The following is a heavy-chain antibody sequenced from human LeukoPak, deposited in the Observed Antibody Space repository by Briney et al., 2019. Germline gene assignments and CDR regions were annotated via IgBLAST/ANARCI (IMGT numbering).Heavy chain of an antibody. Sequence: SETLSLTCTVSGGSISNYYWNWIRQPAGKGLEWIGRIYASGTINYNPSLKSRVTISVDTSKNQFSLKLNSVTAADTAVYYCAREKSGEFDYWGQGTLVTVSS. CDR2: IYASGTI. CDR1: GGSISNYY. V-gene: IGHV4-4*07. J-gene: IGHJ4*02. CDR3: AREKSGEFDY. D-gene: IGHD7-27*01.